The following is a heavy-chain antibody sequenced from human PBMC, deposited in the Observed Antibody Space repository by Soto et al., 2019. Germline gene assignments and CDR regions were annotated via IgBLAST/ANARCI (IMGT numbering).Heavy chain of an antibody. CDR1: GFTFSSYG. Sequence: GGSLRLSCAASGFTFSSYGMHWVRQAPGKGLEWVAVISYDGSNKYYADSVKGRFTISRDNSKNTLYLQMNSLGAEETAVYYCAKEIRPYSSGDFQHWGQGTLVTVSS. J-gene: IGHJ1*01. CDR3: AKEIRPYSSGDFQH. CDR2: ISYDGSNK. D-gene: IGHD6-19*01. V-gene: IGHV3-30*18.